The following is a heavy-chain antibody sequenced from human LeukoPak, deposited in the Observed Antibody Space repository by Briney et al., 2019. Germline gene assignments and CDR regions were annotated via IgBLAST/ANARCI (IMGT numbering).Heavy chain of an antibody. CDR3: ASPYYDFWSGYSGNYYYYMDV. D-gene: IGHD3-3*01. CDR2: IYSGGST. Sequence: TGGSLRLSCAASGFTVSSNYMSWVRQAPGKGLERVSVIYSGGSTYYADSVKGRFTISRDNSKNTLYLQMNSLRAEDTAVYYCASPYYDFWSGYSGNYYYYMDVWGKGTTVTVSS. J-gene: IGHJ6*03. V-gene: IGHV3-66*02. CDR1: GFTVSSNY.